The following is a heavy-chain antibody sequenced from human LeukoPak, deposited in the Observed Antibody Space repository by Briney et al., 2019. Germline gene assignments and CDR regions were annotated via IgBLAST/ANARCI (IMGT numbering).Heavy chain of an antibody. V-gene: IGHV4-39*01. J-gene: IGHJ4*02. Sequence: PSETLSLTCIVSGDITHYWGWIRQPPGKGLECIGSIYFSGSAYYNPSLRSRVTISLDTSKKQLSLKLNSVTAADTAVYYCASGGLASSHFDYWGQGTLVTVSS. CDR1: GDITHY. CDR3: ASGGLASSHFDY. D-gene: IGHD3-16*01. CDR2: IYFSGSA.